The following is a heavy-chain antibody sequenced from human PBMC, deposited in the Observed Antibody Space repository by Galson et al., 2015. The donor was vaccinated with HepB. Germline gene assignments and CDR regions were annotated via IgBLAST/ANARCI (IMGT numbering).Heavy chain of an antibody. J-gene: IGHJ1*01. V-gene: IGHV3-74*01. CDR2: INSDGSST. CDR3: ARVGYYYDSSGYPADFQH. Sequence: SLRLSCAASGFTFSSYWMHWVRQAPGKGLVWVSRINSDGSSTSYADSVKGRFTISRDNAKNTLYLQMNSLRAEDTAVYYCARVGYYYDSSGYPADFQHWGQGTLVTVSS. CDR1: GFTFSSYW. D-gene: IGHD3-22*01.